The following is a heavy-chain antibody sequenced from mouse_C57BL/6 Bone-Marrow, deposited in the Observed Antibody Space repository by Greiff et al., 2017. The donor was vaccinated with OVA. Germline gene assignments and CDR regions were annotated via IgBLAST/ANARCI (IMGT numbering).Heavy chain of an antibody. D-gene: IGHD2-1*01. J-gene: IGHJ2*01. CDR1: GFTFSDYY. Sequence: VMLVESGGGLVQPGGSLKLSCAASGFTFSDYYMYWVRQTPEKRLEWVAYISNGGGSTYYPDTVKGRFTISRDNAKNTLYLQMSRLKSEDTAMYDCARLGGNYEDYWGQGTTLTVSS. V-gene: IGHV5-12*01. CDR3: ARLGGNYEDY. CDR2: ISNGGGST.